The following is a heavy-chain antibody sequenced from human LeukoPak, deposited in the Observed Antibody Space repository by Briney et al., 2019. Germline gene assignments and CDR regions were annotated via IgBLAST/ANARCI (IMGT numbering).Heavy chain of an antibody. V-gene: IGHV3-23*01. CDR1: GFTFSSYS. CDR3: AKGLVPAAIRVVDY. CDR2: ISASGGST. Sequence: GGSLRLSCAASGFTFSSYSMNWVRQAPGKGLEWVSAISASGGSTYYADSVKGRFTISRDNSQNTLYLQVNSLRAEDTAVYYCAKGLVPAAIRVVDYWGQGTLVTVSS. J-gene: IGHJ4*02. D-gene: IGHD2-2*01.